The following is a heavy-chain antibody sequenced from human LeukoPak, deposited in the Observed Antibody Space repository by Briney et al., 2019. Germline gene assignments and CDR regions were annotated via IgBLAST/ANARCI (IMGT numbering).Heavy chain of an antibody. D-gene: IGHD3-10*01. V-gene: IGHV5-51*01. Sequence: GESLKISCQASGYTFTTYWIGWVRQMPGKDLECMGIIYPDDSDTTYSPSFQGQVNISADKSFSTAYLQWSSLKASETAIYYCARLGGDTYYFGSASYPNWYFDLWGRGTLVTVSS. CDR2: IYPDDSDT. CDR3: ARLGGDTYYFGSASYPNWYFDL. CDR1: GYTFTTYW. J-gene: IGHJ2*01.